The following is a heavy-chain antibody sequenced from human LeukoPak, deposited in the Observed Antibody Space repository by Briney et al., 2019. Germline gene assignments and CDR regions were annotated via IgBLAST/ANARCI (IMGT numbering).Heavy chain of an antibody. CDR3: ARVWGAIDY. J-gene: IGHJ4*02. V-gene: IGHV1-8*01. CDR1: GYTFTNYD. CDR2: MNPKSGNT. D-gene: IGHD1-26*01. Sequence: ASVKVSCKNSGYTFTNYDINWVRQATGQGLEWMGWMNPKSGNTGSAQRFQGRVTMTRDTSISTAYMELSSLRSEDTAVYYCARVWGAIDYWGQGTLVTVSS.